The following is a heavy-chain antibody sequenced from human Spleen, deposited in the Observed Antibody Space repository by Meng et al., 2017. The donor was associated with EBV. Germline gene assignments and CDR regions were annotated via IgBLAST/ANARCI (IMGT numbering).Heavy chain of an antibody. CDR1: GFTFSAYN. CDR2: ISSNSRYT. D-gene: IGHD3-22*01. CDR3: ARDSNYYYDTSGYGTDS. J-gene: IGHJ4*02. V-gene: IGHV3-21*02. Sequence: EVQLVESGXXLXKPGGXXRXXXXXXGFTFSAYNINWVRQAPGKGLEWVSSISSNSRYTYYADSVKGRFTISRDNGKNSLYLQMNSLRAEDTAFYYCARDSNYYYDTSGYGTDSWGQGTLVTVSS.